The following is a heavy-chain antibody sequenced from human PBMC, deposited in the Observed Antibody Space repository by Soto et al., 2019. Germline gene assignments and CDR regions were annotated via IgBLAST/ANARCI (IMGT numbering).Heavy chain of an antibody. CDR3: VKDPLDSPRNNYYMDV. Sequence: GGSLRLSCAASGFTFSSYAMSWVRQAPGKGLEWVSAISGSGGSTYYADSVKGRFTISRDNSKNTLYLQMNSLRAEDTAVYYCVKDPLDSPRNNYYMDVWGKGTTVTVSS. CDR2: ISGSGGST. D-gene: IGHD2-21*01. J-gene: IGHJ6*03. CDR1: GFTFSSYA. V-gene: IGHV3-23*01.